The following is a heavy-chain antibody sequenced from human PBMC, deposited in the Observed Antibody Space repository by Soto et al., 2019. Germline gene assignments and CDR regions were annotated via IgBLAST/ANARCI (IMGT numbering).Heavy chain of an antibody. CDR1: GGSIRSSSYY. D-gene: IGHD4-4*01. J-gene: IGHJ4*02. CDR3: ARDTGNYGLDY. CDR2: IYYSGST. Sequence: XXTLSLPCSVSGGSIRSSSYYWGSIRQPPGKGLEWIGSIYYSGSTYYNPSLKSRVTISVDTSKNQFSLQLNPVTAADTAVYYCARDTGNYGLDYWVQGTLVTVSS. V-gene: IGHV4-39*07.